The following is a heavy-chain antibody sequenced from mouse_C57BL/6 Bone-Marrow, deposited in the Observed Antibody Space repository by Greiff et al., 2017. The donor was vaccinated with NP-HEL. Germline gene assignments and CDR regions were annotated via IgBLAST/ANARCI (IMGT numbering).Heavy chain of an antibody. CDR3: ARWDWGGTWFAY. D-gene: IGHD4-1*01. CDR1: GYAFSSYW. J-gene: IGHJ3*01. V-gene: IGHV1-80*01. Sequence: VKLMESGAELVKPGASVKISCKASGYAFSSYWMNWVKQRPGKGLEWIGQIYPGDGDTNYNGKFKGKATLTADKSSSTAYMQLSSLTSEDSAVYFCARWDWGGTWFAYWGQGTLVTVSA. CDR2: IYPGDGDT.